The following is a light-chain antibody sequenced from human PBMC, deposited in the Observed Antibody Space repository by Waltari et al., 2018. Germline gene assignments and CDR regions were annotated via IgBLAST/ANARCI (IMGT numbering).Light chain of an antibody. CDR3: QKYNTYPYT. CDR2: AAS. Sequence: IDMTQSPSFLSASVGDRITVTCRASQDIGNFLAWYQQTPGKRPKLLIYAASTLQAGVPSRFSGSGSGTDFTLTVSNLQPEDVATYYCQKYNTYPYTFGPGTKVDI. CDR1: QDIGNF. V-gene: IGKV1-27*01. J-gene: IGKJ3*01.